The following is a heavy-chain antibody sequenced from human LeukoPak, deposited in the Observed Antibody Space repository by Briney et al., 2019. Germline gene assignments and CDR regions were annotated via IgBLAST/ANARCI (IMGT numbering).Heavy chain of an antibody. CDR3: ARGAAAGNGDDAFDI. CDR1: GFTFTSYW. D-gene: IGHD6-13*01. Sequence: GGSLRLSCAASGFTFTSYWMHWVRQAPGKGLVWVSRISPDGSETAYADSVKGRFTIARDNAENTVYLQMNSLRAEDTAVYYCARGAAAGNGDDAFDIWGQGTMVTVSS. CDR2: ISPDGSET. J-gene: IGHJ3*02. V-gene: IGHV3-74*01.